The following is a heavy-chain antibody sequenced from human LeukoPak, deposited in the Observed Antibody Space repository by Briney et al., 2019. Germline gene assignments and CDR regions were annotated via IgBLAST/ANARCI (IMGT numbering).Heavy chain of an antibody. CDR3: ARGGYVWGSYRPGFDP. V-gene: IGHV1-2*02. J-gene: IGHJ5*02. CDR2: INPNSGGT. CDR1: GYTFTGYY. Sequence: ASVKVSCKASGYTFTGYYMHWVRQAPGQGLEWMGWINPNSGGTNYAQKFQGRVTMTRDTSISTAYMELSRLRSDDTAVYYCARGGYVWGSYRPGFDPWGQGTLVTVSS. D-gene: IGHD3-16*02.